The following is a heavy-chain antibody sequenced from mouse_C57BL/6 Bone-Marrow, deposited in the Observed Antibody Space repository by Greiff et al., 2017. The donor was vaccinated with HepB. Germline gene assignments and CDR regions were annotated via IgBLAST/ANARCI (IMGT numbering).Heavy chain of an antibody. CDR1: GFTFSSYT. CDR2: ISGGGGNT. V-gene: IGHV5-9*01. Sequence: EVQLVESGGGLVKPGGSLKLSCAASGFTFSSYTMSWVRQTPEKRLEWVATISGGGGNTYYPDSVKGRFTISRDNAKNTLYLQMSSLRSEDTALYYCARRVITTKYFDVWGTGTTVTVSS. J-gene: IGHJ1*03. D-gene: IGHD1-1*01. CDR3: ARRVITTKYFDV.